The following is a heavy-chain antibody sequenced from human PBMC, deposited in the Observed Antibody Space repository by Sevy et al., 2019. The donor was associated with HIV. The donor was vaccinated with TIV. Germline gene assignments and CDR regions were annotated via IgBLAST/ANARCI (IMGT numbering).Heavy chain of an antibody. V-gene: IGHV3-23*01. CDR1: GFTFTSYA. D-gene: IGHD3-10*01. J-gene: IGHJ4*02. CDR2: ISGSGGRT. CDR3: AKPTSYVYGSSSDPLPPSRNDY. Sequence: GGSLRLSCAASGFTFTSYAMSWVRQAPGKGLEWVSAISGSGGRTYYADSVKGRFTISRDNSKNTLNLQMNSLRAEETAIYYCAKPTSYVYGSSSDPLPPSRNDYWGQGTLVTVSS.